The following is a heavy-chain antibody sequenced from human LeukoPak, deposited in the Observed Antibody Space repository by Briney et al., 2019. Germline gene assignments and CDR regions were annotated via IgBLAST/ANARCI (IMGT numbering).Heavy chain of an antibody. V-gene: IGHV4-31*03. J-gene: IGHJ3*02. D-gene: IGHD4-17*01. CDR3: ARDFADYGDSRDAFDI. CDR1: GGSISSRGYY. CDR2: IYYSGST. Sequence: PSETLSLTCTVSGGSISSRGYYWSWIRQHPGKGLEWIGYIYYSGSTYYNPSLRSRVTISVDTSKNQFSLKLSSVTAADTAVYYCARDFADYGDSRDAFDIWGQGTMVTVSS.